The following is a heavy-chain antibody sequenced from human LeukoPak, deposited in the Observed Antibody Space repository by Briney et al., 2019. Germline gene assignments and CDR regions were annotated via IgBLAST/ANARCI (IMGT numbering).Heavy chain of an antibody. CDR1: GGTFSSYA. Sequence: GASVKVSCKASGGTFSSYAISWVRQAPGQGLEWMGWINPNSGGTNYAQKFQGRVTMTRDTSISTAYMKLSRLRSDDTAVYYCARLRWLQEMFDYWGQGTLVTVSS. CDR3: ARLRWLQEMFDY. CDR2: INPNSGGT. D-gene: IGHD5-24*01. J-gene: IGHJ4*02. V-gene: IGHV1-2*02.